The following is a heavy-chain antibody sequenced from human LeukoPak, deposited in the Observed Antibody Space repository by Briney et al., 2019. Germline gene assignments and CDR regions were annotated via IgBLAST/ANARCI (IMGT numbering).Heavy chain of an antibody. J-gene: IGHJ5*02. Sequence: SETLSLTCDVFGGSFSGYYWSWIRQPPGKGLEWIGEINHSGSTNYNPSLKSRVTISVDTSKNQFSLKLSSVTAADTAVYYCARSVASIAARRWFDPWGQGTLVTVSS. V-gene: IGHV4-34*01. CDR3: ARSVASIAARRWFDP. CDR1: GGSFSGYY. D-gene: IGHD6-6*01. CDR2: INHSGST.